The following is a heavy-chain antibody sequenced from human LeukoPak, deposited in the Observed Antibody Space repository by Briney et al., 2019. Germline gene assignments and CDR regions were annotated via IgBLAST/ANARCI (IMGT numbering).Heavy chain of an antibody. CDR2: IYPGDSDT. CDR1: GYSFTSYW. V-gene: IGHV5-51*01. CDR3: ARFGSVVIRYFDY. Sequence: GESLKISCKGSGYSFTSYWIGWVRQMPGKGLEWMGIIYPGDSDTRYSPSFQGQVTISADKSISTVYLQWSSLKASDTAMYYCARFGSVVIRYFDYWGQGTLVTVSS. J-gene: IGHJ4*02. D-gene: IGHD4-23*01.